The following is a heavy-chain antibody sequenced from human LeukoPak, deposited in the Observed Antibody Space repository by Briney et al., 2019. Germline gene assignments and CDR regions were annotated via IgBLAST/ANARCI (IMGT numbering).Heavy chain of an antibody. CDR2: INPYNGGT. D-gene: IGHD4-23*01. CDR1: GYTFIDYF. J-gene: IGHJ5*02. Sequence: GASVKVSCKASGYTFIDYFINWVRQAPGQGLEWMGRINPYNGGTTYAQSFQGRVTLTRDTSITTVYLELTGLRSDDTAVYYCASLQGGNSDWLDPWGQGTLVTVSS. V-gene: IGHV1-2*06. CDR3: ASLQGGNSDWLDP.